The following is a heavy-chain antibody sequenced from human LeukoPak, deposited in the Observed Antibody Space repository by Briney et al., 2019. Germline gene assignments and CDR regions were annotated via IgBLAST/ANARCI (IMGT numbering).Heavy chain of an antibody. CDR3: ARAGIAAAGTSSWFDP. J-gene: IGHJ5*02. D-gene: IGHD6-13*01. Sequence: ASVKVSCKASGGTFSSYAISWVRQAPGQGLEWMGGIIPIFGTANYAQKFQGRVTITADESTSTAYMELSRLRSEDTAVYYCARAGIAAAGTSSWFDPWGQGTLVTVSS. CDR2: IIPIFGTA. V-gene: IGHV1-69*01. CDR1: GGTFSSYA.